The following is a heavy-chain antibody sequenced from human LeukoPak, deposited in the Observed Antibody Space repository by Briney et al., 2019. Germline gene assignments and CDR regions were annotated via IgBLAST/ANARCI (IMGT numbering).Heavy chain of an antibody. J-gene: IGHJ4*02. Sequence: SETLSLTCAVYGGSFSGYYWSWIRQPPGKGLEWIGEVNHSGSTNYNPSLKSRVTISVDTSKNQFSLKLSSVTAADTAVYYCARGPSRIFFGVVTTFTLDYWGQGTLVTVSS. CDR2: VNHSGST. D-gene: IGHD3-3*01. V-gene: IGHV4-34*01. CDR1: GGSFSGYY. CDR3: ARGPSRIFFGVVTTFTLDY.